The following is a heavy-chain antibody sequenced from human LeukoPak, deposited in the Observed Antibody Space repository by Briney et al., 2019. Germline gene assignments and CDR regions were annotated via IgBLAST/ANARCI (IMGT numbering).Heavy chain of an antibody. CDR3: ASSGRIVGATHFDY. CDR2: IYTSGST. V-gene: IGHV4-4*07. Sequence: PSETLSLTCTVSGVSISDYYWSWIRQPAGKGLEWIGRIYTSGSTNYNPSLKSRVTMSVDTSKNQFSLKLSSVTAADTAVYYCASSGRIVGATHFDYWGQGTLVTVSS. D-gene: IGHD1-26*01. CDR1: GVSISDYY. J-gene: IGHJ4*02.